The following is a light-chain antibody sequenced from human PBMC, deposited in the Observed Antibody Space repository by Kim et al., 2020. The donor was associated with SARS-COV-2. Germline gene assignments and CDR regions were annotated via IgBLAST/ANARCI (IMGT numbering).Light chain of an antibody. CDR3: QSYDSSLSGWGV. CDR2: GNS. CDR1: SSNIGAGYD. Sequence: VTISSTGSSSNIGAGYDVHWYQQLPGTAPKLLIYGNSNRPSGVPDRFSGSKSGTSASLAITGLQAEDEADYYCQSYDSSLSGWGVFGGGTQLTVL. J-gene: IGLJ3*02. V-gene: IGLV1-40*01.